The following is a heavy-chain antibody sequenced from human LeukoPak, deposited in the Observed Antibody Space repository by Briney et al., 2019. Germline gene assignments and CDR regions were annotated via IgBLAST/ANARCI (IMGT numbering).Heavy chain of an antibody. CDR2: ISPDGSTK. D-gene: IGHD6-25*01. V-gene: IGHV3-7*03. CDR1: GFTFSRSW. CDR3: ATGASGCWDF. J-gene: IGHJ4*02. Sequence: GGSLRLSCAASGFTFSRSWMSWVRQPPGKGLEWVANISPDGSTKYHMDSVKGRFTISRDNAKDSLYLEMSRLRDDDTAMYYCATGASGCWDFGGQGTLVTVSS.